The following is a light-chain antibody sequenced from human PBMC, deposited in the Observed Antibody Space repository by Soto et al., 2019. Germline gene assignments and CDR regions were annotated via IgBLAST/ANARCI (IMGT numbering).Light chain of an antibody. CDR1: KSDIGVYDF. V-gene: IGLV2-8*01. J-gene: IGLJ1*01. Sequence: LTQPTSASGSPGQSVTISCTGTKSDIGVYDFVSWYQHHPGKAPRLIIYEVVQRPSGVPDRFSGSKSGNTASLTVSGLQAADEADYFCKSYAGSNTYVFGSGTKVTVL. CDR3: KSYAGSNTYV. CDR2: EVV.